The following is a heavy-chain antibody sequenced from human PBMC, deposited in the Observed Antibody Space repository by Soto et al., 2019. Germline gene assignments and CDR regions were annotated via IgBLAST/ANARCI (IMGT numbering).Heavy chain of an antibody. V-gene: IGHV3-49*04. CDR2: IRSKAYGGTT. Sequence: GGSLRLSCTASGFTFGYYAMSWVRQAPGKGLEWVGFIRSKAYGGTTEYAASVKGRSTISRDDSKSIAYLQMNSLKTEDTAEYYCTRDDGYNSWGKGTLVTVSS. D-gene: IGHD5-12*01. CDR1: GFTFGYYA. J-gene: IGHJ4*02. CDR3: TRDDGYNS.